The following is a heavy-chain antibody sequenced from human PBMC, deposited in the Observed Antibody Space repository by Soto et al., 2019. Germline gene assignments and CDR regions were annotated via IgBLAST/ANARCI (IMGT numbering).Heavy chain of an antibody. J-gene: IGHJ3*02. Sequence: QVQLQESGPGLVKPSGTLSLTCTVSGGSISSYYWSWIRQPPGKGLEWIGYSYYSGSTNYNPSLKSRVTISVDTSKNQFSLKLSSVTAADTAVYYCARVWGGAFDIWGQGTMVTVSS. CDR2: SYYSGST. CDR3: ARVWGGAFDI. D-gene: IGHD3-10*01. CDR1: GGSISSYY. V-gene: IGHV4-59*01.